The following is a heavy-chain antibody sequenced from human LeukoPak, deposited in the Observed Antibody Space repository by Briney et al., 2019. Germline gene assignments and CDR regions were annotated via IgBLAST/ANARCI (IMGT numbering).Heavy chain of an antibody. Sequence: GGSLRLSCAASGFTFSSYGMHWVRQAPGKGLEWVAVISYDGSNKYYADSVKGRFTISRDNSKNTLYLQMNSLRAEDTAVYYSALLDFFDYWGQGTLVTVSS. CDR1: GFTFSSYG. CDR2: ISYDGSNK. V-gene: IGHV3-30*03. J-gene: IGHJ4*02. CDR3: ALLDFFDY. D-gene: IGHD1-1*01.